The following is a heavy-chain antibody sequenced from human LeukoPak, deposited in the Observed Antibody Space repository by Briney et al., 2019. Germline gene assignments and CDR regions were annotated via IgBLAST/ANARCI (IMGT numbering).Heavy chain of an antibody. V-gene: IGHV1-18*01. CDR1: GYTFTSYG. D-gene: IGHD6-13*01. CDR3: ARDQAAAGLGY. J-gene: IGHJ4*02. Sequence: GASVKVSCKASGYTFTSYGISWVRQAPGQGLEWMGWISAYNGNTNYAQKLQGRVTMTTDTPTSTAYMEPRSLRSDDTAVYYCARDQAAAGLGYWGQGTLVTVSS. CDR2: ISAYNGNT.